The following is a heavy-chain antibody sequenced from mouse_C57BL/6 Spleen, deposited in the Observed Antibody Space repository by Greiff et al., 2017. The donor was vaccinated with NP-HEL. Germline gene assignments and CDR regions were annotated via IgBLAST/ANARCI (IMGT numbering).Heavy chain of an antibody. CDR2: INPNNGGT. CDR1: GYTFTDYY. CDR3: ARSASYLYYFDY. V-gene: IGHV1-26*01. D-gene: IGHD1-1*01. J-gene: IGHJ2*01. Sequence: EVQLQQSGPELVKPGASVKISCKASGYTFTDYYMNWVKQSHGKSLEWIGDINPNNGGTSYNQKFKGKATLTVDKSSSTAYMELRSLTSEDSAVYYCARSASYLYYFDYWGQGTTLTVSS.